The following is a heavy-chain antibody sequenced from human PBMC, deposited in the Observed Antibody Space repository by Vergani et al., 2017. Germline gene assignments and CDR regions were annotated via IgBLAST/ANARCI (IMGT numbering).Heavy chain of an antibody. CDR1: GGTFSSYA. D-gene: IGHD5-12*01. J-gene: IGHJ3*02. CDR2: IIPIFGTA. Sequence: QVQLVQSGAEVKKPGSSVKVSCKASGGTFSSYAISWVRQAPGQGLEWMGGIIPIFGTANYAQKFQGRVTITADESTSTAYMELSSLRSEDTAVYYCARDRWRGLRVATRRQFGAFDIGGQGTMVTVSS. V-gene: IGHV1-69*01. CDR3: ARDRWRGLRVATRRQFGAFDI.